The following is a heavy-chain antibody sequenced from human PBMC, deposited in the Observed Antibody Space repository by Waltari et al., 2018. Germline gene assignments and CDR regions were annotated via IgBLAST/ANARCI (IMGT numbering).Heavy chain of an antibody. D-gene: IGHD4-17*01. CDR2: ISYSSSYI. V-gene: IGHV3-21*01. CDR1: GFTFSSYN. CDR3: ARDHEYGGKADY. Sequence: EVQLVESGGGVVKQGGSLRLSCAASGFTFSSYNMNWVRQAPGKGLEWVSIISYSSSYIYYADSVKGRFTVSRDNAKNSLFLQMNSLRAEDTAVYYCARDHEYGGKADYWGQGTLVTVSS. J-gene: IGHJ4*02.